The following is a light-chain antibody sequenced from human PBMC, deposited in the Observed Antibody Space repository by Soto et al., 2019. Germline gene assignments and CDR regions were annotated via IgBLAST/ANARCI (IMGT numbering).Light chain of an antibody. V-gene: IGKV1-39*01. CDR1: QSSSCY. J-gene: IGKJ2*01. Sequence: DIQMTQSPSSLSSSVGDRVTITCRASQSSSCYLNWYQQKPGKEHKLLIYAASSLQSGVPSRFSGSGSGTDVTLTISSLQPEEFAPYYCQQSYSTLMYTFGQGTKLEIK. CDR3: QQSYSTLMYT. CDR2: AAS.